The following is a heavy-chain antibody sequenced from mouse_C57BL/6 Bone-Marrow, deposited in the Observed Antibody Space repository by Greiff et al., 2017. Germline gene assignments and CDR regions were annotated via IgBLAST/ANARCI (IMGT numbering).Heavy chain of an antibody. Sequence: QVQLQQPGAELVRPGSSVKLSCKASGYTFTSYWMDWVKQRPGQGLEWIGNIYPSDSETHYNQKFKDKATLTVDKSSSTAYMQLSSLTAEDSAVXYGASSHYCDGSGYYFDYWGQGTTLTVSS. D-gene: IGHD1-1*01. J-gene: IGHJ2*01. CDR3: ASSHYCDGSGYYFDY. CDR2: IYPSDSET. V-gene: IGHV1-61*01. CDR1: GYTFTSYW.